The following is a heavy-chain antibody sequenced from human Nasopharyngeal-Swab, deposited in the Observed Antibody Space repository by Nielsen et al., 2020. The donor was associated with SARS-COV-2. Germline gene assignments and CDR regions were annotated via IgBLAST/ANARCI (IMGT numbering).Heavy chain of an antibody. CDR1: GFTFSNAW. J-gene: IGHJ4*02. D-gene: IGHD3-16*02. CDR3: PPDRNYYYVWGSYRYEGY. V-gene: IGHV3-15*01. CDR2: IQSKTDGGIT. Sequence: GGSLRLSCAASGFTFSNAWMSWVRQAPGKGLEWVGRIQSKTDGGITDYTAPVKGRFTISRNDSTNTLYLQMNSLKTEDKAVYYCPPDRNYYYVWGSYRYEGYWGQGTLVTVSS.